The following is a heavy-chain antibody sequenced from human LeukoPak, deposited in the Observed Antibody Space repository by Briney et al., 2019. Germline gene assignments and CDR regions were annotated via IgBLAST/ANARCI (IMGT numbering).Heavy chain of an antibody. V-gene: IGHV4-31*03. CDR2: IYYSGST. CDR3: ARLPYSGRYAFDY. D-gene: IGHD1-26*01. Sequence: SQTLSLTCTVSGGSISSGGYYWSWIRQHPGKGLEWIGYIYYSGSTNYNPSLKSRVTISVDTSKNQFSLKLSSVTAADTAVYYCARLPYSGRYAFDYWGQGTLVTVSS. J-gene: IGHJ4*02. CDR1: GGSISSGGYY.